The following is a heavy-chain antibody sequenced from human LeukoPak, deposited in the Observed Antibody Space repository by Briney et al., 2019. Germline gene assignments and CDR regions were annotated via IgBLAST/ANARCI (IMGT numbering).Heavy chain of an antibody. J-gene: IGHJ4*02. CDR3: AKVQEMDTILPPFHY. CDR1: GFSFSNAW. V-gene: IGHV3-23*01. D-gene: IGHD5-24*01. CDR2: ITGSGGST. Sequence: GGSLRLSCAASGFSFSNAWMSWVRQAPGKGLDWVSTITGSGGSTFYADSVKGRFTISRDNSKNTLYLQVNSLRAADTAIYYCAKVQEMDTILPPFHYWGQGTLVTVSS.